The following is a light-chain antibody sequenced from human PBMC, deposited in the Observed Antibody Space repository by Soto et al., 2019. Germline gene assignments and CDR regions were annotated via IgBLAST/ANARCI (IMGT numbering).Light chain of an antibody. V-gene: IGKV3-15*01. CDR1: QSVSSN. CDR3: QQYNNWPGT. Sequence: EIVMTQSPATLSVSPGERATLSCRASQSVSSNLAWYQQKPGQAPRLLIYVASTRATGIPARFSGSGSGTDFTLTIISLQSEDLAVYYCQQYNNWPGTFGPGTKVDIK. CDR2: VAS. J-gene: IGKJ3*01.